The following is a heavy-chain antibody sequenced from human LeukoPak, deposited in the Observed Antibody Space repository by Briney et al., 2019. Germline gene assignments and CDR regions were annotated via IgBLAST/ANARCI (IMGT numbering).Heavy chain of an antibody. D-gene: IGHD6-13*01. J-gene: IGHJ3*02. CDR2: IYSGGST. V-gene: IGHV3-53*01. CDR1: GFTVSSNY. Sequence: GGSLRLSCAAFGFTVSSNYMSWVRQAPGKGLEWVSVIYSGGSTYYADSVKGRFTISRDNSKNTLYLQMNSLRAEDTAVYYCARDLAAAGHDAFDIWGQGTMVTVSS. CDR3: ARDLAAAGHDAFDI.